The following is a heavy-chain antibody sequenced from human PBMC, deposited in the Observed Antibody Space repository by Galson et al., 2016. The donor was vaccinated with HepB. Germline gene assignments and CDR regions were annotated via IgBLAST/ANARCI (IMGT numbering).Heavy chain of an antibody. D-gene: IGHD6-13*01. CDR1: GYTFTGYY. V-gene: IGHV1-2*02. Sequence: SVKVSCKASGYTFTGYYMHWVRQAPGQGLEWMGWINPNSGGTNYAQKFQGRVTMTGDTSISTAYMELSRLRSDDTAVYHCARTRGSIAAAGTRMDYWGQGTLVTVSS. CDR3: ARTRGSIAAAGTRMDY. CDR2: INPNSGGT. J-gene: IGHJ4*02.